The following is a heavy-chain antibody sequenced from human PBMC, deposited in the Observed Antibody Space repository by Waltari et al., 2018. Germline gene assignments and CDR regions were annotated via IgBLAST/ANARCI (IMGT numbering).Heavy chain of an antibody. CDR3: ARGLEWLSQSPGY. CDR2: IYHSGST. Sequence: QVQLQASGPGLVQPSAPLSLTCTVSGYSISSGYYWGWIRQPPGKGLEWIGSIYHSGSTYYNPSLKSRVTISVDTSKNQFSLKLSSVTAADTAVYYCARGLEWLSQSPGYWGQGTLVTVSS. CDR1: GYSISSGYY. V-gene: IGHV4-38-2*02. J-gene: IGHJ4*02. D-gene: IGHD3-3*01.